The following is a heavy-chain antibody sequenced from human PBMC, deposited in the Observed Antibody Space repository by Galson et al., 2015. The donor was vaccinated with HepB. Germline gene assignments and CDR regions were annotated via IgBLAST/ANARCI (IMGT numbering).Heavy chain of an antibody. CDR1: GFTFSSYG. D-gene: IGHD6-13*01. CDR3: AKSNVKQQLVPGYYYYYGMDV. V-gene: IGHV3-30*18. J-gene: IGHJ6*02. Sequence: SLRLSCAASGFTFSSYGMHWVRQAPGKGLEWVAVISYDGSNKYYADSVKGRFTISRDNSKNTLYLQMNSLRAEDTAVYYCAKSNVKQQLVPGYYYYYGMDVWGQGTTVTVSS. CDR2: ISYDGSNK.